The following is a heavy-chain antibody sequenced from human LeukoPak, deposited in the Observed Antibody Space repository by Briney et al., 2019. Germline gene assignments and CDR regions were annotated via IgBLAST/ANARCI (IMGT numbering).Heavy chain of an antibody. CDR2: ISAYNGNT. V-gene: IGHV1-18*01. CDR3: ARVGEYYYDSSGYYPFDY. CDR1: GYTFTSYG. D-gene: IGHD3-22*01. Sequence: ALVKVSCKASGYTFTSYGISWVRQAPGQGLEWMGWISAYNGNTNYAQKLQGRVTMTTDTSTSTAYMELRSLRSDDTAVYYCARVGEYYYDSSGYYPFDYWGQGTLVTVSS. J-gene: IGHJ4*02.